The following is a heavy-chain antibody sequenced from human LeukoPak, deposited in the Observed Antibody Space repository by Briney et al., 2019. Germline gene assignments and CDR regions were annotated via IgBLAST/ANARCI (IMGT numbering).Heavy chain of an antibody. D-gene: IGHD2-2*01. CDR3: AKDRDIVVVPAATDYYFDY. Sequence: GGSLRLSCAASGSTFSSSAMSWVRQAPGKGLEWVSAISGSGDSTYYADSVKGRFTISRDNSKNTLYLQMNSLRAEDTAIYYCAKDRDIVVVPAATDYYFDYWGQGTLVTVSS. J-gene: IGHJ4*02. CDR1: GSTFSSSA. V-gene: IGHV3-23*01. CDR2: ISGSGDST.